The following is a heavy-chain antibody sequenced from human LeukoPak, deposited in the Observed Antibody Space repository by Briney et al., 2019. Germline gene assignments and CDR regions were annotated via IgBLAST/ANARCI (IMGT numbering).Heavy chain of an antibody. J-gene: IGHJ4*02. D-gene: IGHD1-26*01. CDR3: AKDRDGGAHTRPKGFDY. CDR2: IYSGGST. CDR1: GFTVSSNY. V-gene: IGHV3-53*01. Sequence: QTGGSLRLSCAASGFTVSSNYMSWVRQAPGKGLEWVSVIYSGGSTYYADSVKGRFTISRDNSKNTLYLQMNSLGAEDTAIYYCAKDRDGGAHTRPKGFDYWGQGTLVTVSS.